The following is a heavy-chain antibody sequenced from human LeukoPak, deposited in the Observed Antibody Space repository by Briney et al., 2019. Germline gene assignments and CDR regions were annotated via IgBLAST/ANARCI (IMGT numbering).Heavy chain of an antibody. CDR3: ARDYDFWSGYLFGMDV. V-gene: IGHV4-39*07. J-gene: IGHJ6*04. Sequence: SETLSLTCTVSGGSISSSSYYWGWIRQPPGKGLEWIGSIYYSGSTYYNPSLKSRVTISVDTSKNQFSLKLSSVTAADTAVYYCARDYDFWSGYLFGMDVWGKGTTVTVSS. CDR2: IYYSGST. CDR1: GGSISSSSYY. D-gene: IGHD3-3*01.